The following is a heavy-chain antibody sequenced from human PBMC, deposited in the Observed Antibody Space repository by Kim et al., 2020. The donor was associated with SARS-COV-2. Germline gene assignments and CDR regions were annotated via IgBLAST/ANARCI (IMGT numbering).Heavy chain of an antibody. CDR1: GFTFGDYA. CDR3: TRASIKQWLLLKQTENPDRSPFDY. D-gene: IGHD6-19*01. J-gene: IGHJ4*02. V-gene: IGHV3-49*03. Sequence: GGSLRLSCTASGFTFGDYAMSWFRQAPGKGLEWVGFIRSKAYGGTTEYAASVRVRFTSSRDDSKSIAYMQMNSLKTEDTVLYYCTRASIKQWLLLKQTENPDRSPFDYWGQGTLVTVSS. CDR2: IRSKAYGGTT.